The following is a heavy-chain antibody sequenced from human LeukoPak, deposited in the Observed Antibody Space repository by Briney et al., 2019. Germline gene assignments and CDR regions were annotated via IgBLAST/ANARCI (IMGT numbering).Heavy chain of an antibody. Sequence: ASVKVSCKASGYTFTSYDINWVRQATGQGLEWMGWMNPNSGNTGYAQKFQGRVTMTRNTSISTAYMELSSLRSEDTAVYYCALYYDYVWGSYRTNYYYGMDVWGQGTTVTVSS. CDR2: MNPNSGNT. V-gene: IGHV1-8*01. J-gene: IGHJ6*02. D-gene: IGHD3-16*02. CDR1: GYTFTSYD. CDR3: ALYYDYVWGSYRTNYYYGMDV.